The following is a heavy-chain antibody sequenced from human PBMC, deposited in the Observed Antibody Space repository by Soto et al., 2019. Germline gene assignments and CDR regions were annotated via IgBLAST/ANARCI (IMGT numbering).Heavy chain of an antibody. CDR3: ARDRIYYDISGLEY. Sequence: WSLRLSCAASGFTFSSYTMQWVRQAPGKGLEWVAVISYDGSNKYYADSVKGRFTISRDNSKNSLYLQMNSLRAEDTAVYYCARDRIYYDISGLEYWGQGTLVTVSS. CDR1: GFTFSSYT. D-gene: IGHD3-22*01. CDR2: ISYDGSNK. J-gene: IGHJ4*02. V-gene: IGHV3-30-3*01.